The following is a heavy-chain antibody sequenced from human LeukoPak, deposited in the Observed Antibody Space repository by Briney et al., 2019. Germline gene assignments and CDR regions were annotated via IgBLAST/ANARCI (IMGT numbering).Heavy chain of an antibody. CDR3: ARVGGVPLGAFDI. Sequence: SETLSLTCTVSGGSISSYYWSWIRQPPGKGLEWIGYMYNSGGTRSTNYNPSLKSRVTLSVDTSKNQFSLKLTSVTAADTAVYYCARVGGVPLGAFDIWGQGTMVTASS. J-gene: IGHJ3*02. V-gene: IGHV4-59*01. D-gene: IGHD3-16*01. CDR1: GGSISSYY. CDR2: MYNSGGTRST.